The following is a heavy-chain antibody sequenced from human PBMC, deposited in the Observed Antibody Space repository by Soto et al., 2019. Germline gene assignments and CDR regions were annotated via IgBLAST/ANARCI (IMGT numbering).Heavy chain of an antibody. CDR1: GFTFSSYA. J-gene: IGHJ4*02. Sequence: LRVSCAASGFTFSSYAMSRVRQAPGKGLEWVSAISGSGGSRYYADSVKGRFTISRDNSKNTLYLQMNSLRAEDTAVYYCAKDRYCSSTSCYADYWGQGTLVTVSS. CDR3: AKDRYCSSTSCYADY. CDR2: ISGSGGSR. V-gene: IGHV3-23*01. D-gene: IGHD2-2*01.